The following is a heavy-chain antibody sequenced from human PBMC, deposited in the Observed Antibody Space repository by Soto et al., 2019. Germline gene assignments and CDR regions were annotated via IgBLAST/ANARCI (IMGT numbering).Heavy chain of an antibody. D-gene: IGHD3-3*01. J-gene: IGHJ4*02. Sequence: QVQLQESGPGLVKPSGTLSLTCAVSGDSISSHDWWSWVRQPPNKGLEWIAEIHHSGGTNYNPSLMSRATISVDNSKNQFSLKLISATGADTAVYYCVRNGYYSLDYWGQGTLVSVSS. CDR3: VRNGYYSLDY. V-gene: IGHV4-4*02. CDR1: GDSISSHDW. CDR2: IHHSGGT.